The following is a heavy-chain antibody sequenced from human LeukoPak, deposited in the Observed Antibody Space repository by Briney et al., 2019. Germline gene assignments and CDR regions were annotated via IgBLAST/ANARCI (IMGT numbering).Heavy chain of an antibody. D-gene: IGHD3-16*01. CDR1: GFTVSSYA. V-gene: IGHV3-30*04. J-gene: IGHJ6*02. CDR3: ARGGGLDV. Sequence: GGSLRLSCAVSGFTVSSYAMHWVRQAPGKGLEWVAVILYDGSKKYYADSVKGRFTISRDDAKNSLYLQMSNLRAEDTAVYFCARGGGLDVWGQGATVTVSS. CDR2: ILYDGSKK.